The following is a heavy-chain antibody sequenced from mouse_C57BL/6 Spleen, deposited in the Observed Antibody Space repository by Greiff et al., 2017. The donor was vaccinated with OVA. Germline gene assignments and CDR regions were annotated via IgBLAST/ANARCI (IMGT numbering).Heavy chain of an antibody. CDR1: GYTFTSYW. Sequence: QVQLQQPGAELVKPGASVKLSCKASGYTFTSYWMQWVKQRPGQGLEWIGEIDPSDSCTNYNQKFKGKATLTVDTSSSTAYMQLSILTSEDSAVYYWARDYGTHYAMDYWGQGTSVTVSS. CDR2: IDPSDSCT. CDR3: ARDYGTHYAMDY. J-gene: IGHJ4*01. V-gene: IGHV1-50*01. D-gene: IGHD2-1*01.